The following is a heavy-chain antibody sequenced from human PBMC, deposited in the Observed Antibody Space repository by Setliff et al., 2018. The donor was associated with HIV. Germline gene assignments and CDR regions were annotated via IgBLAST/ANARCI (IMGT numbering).Heavy chain of an antibody. Sequence: PGGSLRLSCAASGFTFSSYGMHWVRQAPGKGLEWVAFIRYDGSNKYYADSVKGRFSVSRDNSNKTLYLQMNSLRVEDSAIYYCVKGQGFCSMTSCALDWFGPWGQGTLVTVSS. CDR1: GFTFSSYG. V-gene: IGHV3-30*02. CDR3: VKGQGFCSMTSCALDWFGP. J-gene: IGHJ5*02. D-gene: IGHD2-2*01. CDR2: IRYDGSNK.